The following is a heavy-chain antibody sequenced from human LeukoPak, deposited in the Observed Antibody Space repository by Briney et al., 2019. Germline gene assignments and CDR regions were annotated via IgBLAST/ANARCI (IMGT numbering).Heavy chain of an antibody. D-gene: IGHD2-2*01. V-gene: IGHV3-23*01. CDR2: ISGSGGST. CDR3: APLGYCSDTSCSDTDY. J-gene: IGHJ4*02. CDR1: GFTFSSYA. Sequence: PGGSLRLSCAAPGFTFSSYAMSWVRQAPGKGLEWVSAISGSGGSTYYADSVKGRFTISRDNSKNTLYLQMNSLRAEDTAVYYCAPLGYCSDTSCSDTDYWGQGTLVTVSS.